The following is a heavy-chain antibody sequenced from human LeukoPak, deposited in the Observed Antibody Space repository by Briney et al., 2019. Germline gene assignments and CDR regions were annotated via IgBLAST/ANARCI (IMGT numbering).Heavy chain of an antibody. V-gene: IGHV3-21*01. Sequence: PGGSLRLSCAASGFSFSSYSMNWVRQAPGKGLEWVSSIVSSPSTYIYYADSVKGRFTISRDNSKNTLYLQMNSLRAEDTAVYYCAKDVGMIGYCSGGSCYAIDYWGQGTLVTVSS. D-gene: IGHD2-15*01. J-gene: IGHJ4*02. CDR3: AKDVGMIGYCSGGSCYAIDY. CDR2: IVSSPSTYI. CDR1: GFSFSSYS.